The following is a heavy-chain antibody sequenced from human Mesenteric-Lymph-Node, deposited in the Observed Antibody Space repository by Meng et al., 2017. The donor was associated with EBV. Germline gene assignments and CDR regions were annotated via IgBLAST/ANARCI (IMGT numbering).Heavy chain of an antibody. CDR2: ISSSGSTT. CDR1: GFTFNDYY. V-gene: IGHV3-11*01. CDR3: ARTPPGYFDY. Sequence: QVLLVESGGGLVKPGGSLRLSCATSGFTFNDYYMSWIRQAPGKGLEWISYISSSGSTTYYADSVKGRFTISRDTAKISLYLQMNSLRDEDTAIYYCARTPPGYFDYWGQGTLVTVFS. J-gene: IGHJ4*02. D-gene: IGHD1-1*01.